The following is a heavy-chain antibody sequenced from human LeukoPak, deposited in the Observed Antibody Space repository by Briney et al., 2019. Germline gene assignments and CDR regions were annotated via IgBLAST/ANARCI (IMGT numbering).Heavy chain of an antibody. J-gene: IGHJ3*02. CDR1: GRSISSYY. CDR3: ARRHITIFGVVIDAFDI. D-gene: IGHD3-3*01. V-gene: IGHV4-4*09. Sequence: PSETLSLTCTVSGRSISSYYWSWIRQPPGKGLEWIGYIYTSGSTNYNPSLKSRVTISVDTSKNQFSLKLSSVTAADTAVYYCARRHITIFGVVIDAFDIWGQGTMVTVSS. CDR2: IYTSGST.